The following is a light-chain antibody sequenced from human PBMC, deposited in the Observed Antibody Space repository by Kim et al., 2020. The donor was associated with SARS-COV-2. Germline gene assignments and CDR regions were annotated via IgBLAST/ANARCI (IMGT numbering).Light chain of an antibody. Sequence: VSPGQTTSITCSGDKLGDKHACWYQQKPGQSPVLVIYQDSKRPSGIPERFSGSNSGNTATLTISGTQAMDEAAYYCQAWDSSTYVFGTGTKVTVL. J-gene: IGLJ1*01. CDR3: QAWDSSTYV. CDR2: QDS. CDR1: KLGDKH. V-gene: IGLV3-1*01.